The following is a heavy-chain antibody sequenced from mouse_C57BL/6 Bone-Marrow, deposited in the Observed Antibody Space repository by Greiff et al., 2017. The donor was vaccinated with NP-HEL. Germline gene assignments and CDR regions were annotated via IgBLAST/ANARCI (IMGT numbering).Heavy chain of an antibody. Sequence: QVQLQQPGAELVKPGASVKMSCKASGYTFTSYWITWVKQRPGQGLEWIGDIYPGSGSTNYIEKFKSQATLTVDTSSSTAYMQLSRLTSEDAAVYYCARERNILLYYYAMDYWGQGTSVTVSS. CDR3: ARERNILLYYYAMDY. D-gene: IGHD1-1*01. CDR1: GYTFTSYW. J-gene: IGHJ4*01. V-gene: IGHV1-55*01. CDR2: IYPGSGST.